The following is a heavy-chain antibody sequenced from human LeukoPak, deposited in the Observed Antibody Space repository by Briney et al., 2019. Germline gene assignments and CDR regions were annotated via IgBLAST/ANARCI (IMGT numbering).Heavy chain of an antibody. CDR2: IYPGDSDT. V-gene: IGHV5-51*01. Sequence: GESLKISCKGSGYSFTSYWIGWVRQMPGKGLEWMGVIYPGDSDTRYSPSFQGQVTISADKSISTAYLQWSSLKASDTAMYYCARGLPYSSSWYDFDYWGQGTLVTVSS. J-gene: IGHJ4*02. D-gene: IGHD6-13*01. CDR3: ARGLPYSSSWYDFDY. CDR1: GYSFTSYW.